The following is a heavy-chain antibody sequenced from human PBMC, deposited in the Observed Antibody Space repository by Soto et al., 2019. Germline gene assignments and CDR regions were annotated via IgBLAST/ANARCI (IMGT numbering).Heavy chain of an antibody. D-gene: IGHD4-4*01. V-gene: IGHV1-46*01. Sequence: APVKVSCKASGHTFSNYYMHRVRQVPGQGLEWMGITNPTGESTKYAQKFQGRVTIIWDTSMSTVYMEVTSLRSEDTAIYYCARAEVTFAGKAFDSWGQGSLDTVTS. CDR1: GHTFSNYY. CDR2: TNPTGEST. CDR3: ARAEVTFAGKAFDS. J-gene: IGHJ4*02.